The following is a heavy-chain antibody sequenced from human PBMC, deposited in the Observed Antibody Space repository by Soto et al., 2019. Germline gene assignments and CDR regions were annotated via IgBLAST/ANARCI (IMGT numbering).Heavy chain of an antibody. D-gene: IGHD1-26*01. CDR2: ISSYNGNT. CDR3: ARLYIVETTPSYSMDV. V-gene: IGHV1-18*01. Sequence: QAQLVQSGAEVKKPGASVKVSCKASGYNFTRFGISWVRQAPGQGLEWMGWISSYNGNTNYAQKLQGRVTMTTDTSTSKAYMDPRSLRSDDTAVHYCARLYIVETTPSYSMDVWRQGTTVTVSS. J-gene: IGHJ6*02. CDR1: GYNFTRFG.